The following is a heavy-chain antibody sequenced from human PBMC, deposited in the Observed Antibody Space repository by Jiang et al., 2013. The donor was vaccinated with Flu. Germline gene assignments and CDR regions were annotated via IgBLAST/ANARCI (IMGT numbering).Heavy chain of an antibody. V-gene: IGHV1-2*04. Sequence: QLVESGAEVKKPGASVKVSCKASGYTFTGYYMHWVRQAPGQGLEWMGWINPNSGGTNYAQKFQGWVTMTRDTSISTAYMELSRLRSDDTAVYYCARGGVTYYDSSGYDAFDIWGQGTMVTVSS. D-gene: IGHD3-22*01. CDR2: INPNSGGT. CDR3: ARGGVTYYDSSGYDAFDI. J-gene: IGHJ3*02. CDR1: GYTFTGYY.